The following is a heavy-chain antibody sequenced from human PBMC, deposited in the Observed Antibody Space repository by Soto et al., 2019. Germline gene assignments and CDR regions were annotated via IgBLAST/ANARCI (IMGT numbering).Heavy chain of an antibody. D-gene: IGHD6-6*01. CDR2: IDPSDSYT. J-gene: IGHJ6*02. CDR1: GYSFTSYW. CDR3: ARQSPRRHYYYYYGMDV. Sequence: GESLKISCKGYGYSFTSYWISWVRQMPGKGLGWMGRIDPSDSYTNYSPSFQGHVTISAYKSISTAYLQWSSLKASDTAMYYCARQSPRRHYYYYYGMDVWGQGTMVTVSS. V-gene: IGHV5-10-1*01.